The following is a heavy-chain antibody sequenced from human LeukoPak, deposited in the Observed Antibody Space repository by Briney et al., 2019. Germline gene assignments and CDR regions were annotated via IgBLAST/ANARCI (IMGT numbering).Heavy chain of an antibody. D-gene: IGHD1-1*01. CDR2: IYPGDSET. J-gene: IGHJ3*02. Sequence: GESLQISCKGSGYRFNSYWSGWVRQMPGKGLEWMGIIYPGDSETRYSPSFQGQVTISVDKSISTAYLQWSSLKASDTAMYYCARQGQLNAFDIWGQGTMVTVSS. CDR1: GYRFNSYW. CDR3: ARQGQLNAFDI. V-gene: IGHV5-51*01.